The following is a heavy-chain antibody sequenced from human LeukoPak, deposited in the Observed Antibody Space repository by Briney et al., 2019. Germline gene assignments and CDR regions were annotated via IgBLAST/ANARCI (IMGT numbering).Heavy chain of an antibody. CDR1: GFTFSNAW. CDR3: TAYGSGAI. V-gene: IGHV3-15*01. Sequence: PGGSLRLSCAASGFTFSNAWMNWVRQAPGKGLEWVGRIKSKTAGGTTDYAATVKGRCTTSRDDSKKKLYMQMNSLKTEDTAVYYCTAYGSGAIWGEGTLVTLSS. D-gene: IGHD3-10*01. J-gene: IGHJ4*02. CDR2: IKSKTAGGTT.